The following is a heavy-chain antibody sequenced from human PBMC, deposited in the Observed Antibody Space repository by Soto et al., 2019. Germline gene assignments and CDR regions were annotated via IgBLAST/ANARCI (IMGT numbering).Heavy chain of an antibody. CDR2: IIPILGIA. Sequence: SVKVSCKASGGTISSYTISWVRQAPGQGLEWMGRIIPILGIANYAQKIQGRVTITADKSTSTAYMELSSLRSEDTAVYFCARGFLVVLAAISPPGYYYYGMDVWGQGTTVTVSS. J-gene: IGHJ6*02. CDR3: ARGFLVVLAAISPPGYYYYGMDV. D-gene: IGHD2-2*01. V-gene: IGHV1-69*02. CDR1: GGTISSYT.